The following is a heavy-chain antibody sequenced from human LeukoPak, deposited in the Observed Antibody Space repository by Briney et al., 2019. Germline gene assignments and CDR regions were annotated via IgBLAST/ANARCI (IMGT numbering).Heavy chain of an antibody. CDR3: ARLDSGYSGYDTPDY. V-gene: IGHV4-61*01. J-gene: IGHJ4*02. CDR1: GGSVSSGSYY. D-gene: IGHD5-12*01. Sequence: SETPSLTCTVSGGSVSSGSYYWSWIRQPPGKGLEWIGYLYYSGSTNYNPSLKSRVTISVDTSKNQFSLKLSSVTAADTAVYYCARLDSGYSGYDTPDYWGQGTLVSVSS. CDR2: LYYSGST.